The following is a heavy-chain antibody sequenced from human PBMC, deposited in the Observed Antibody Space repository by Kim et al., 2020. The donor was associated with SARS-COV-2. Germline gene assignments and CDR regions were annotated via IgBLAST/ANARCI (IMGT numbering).Heavy chain of an antibody. J-gene: IGHJ6*02. D-gene: IGHD3-10*01. CDR2: ISSSSSYI. CDR3: ARGITMVRGVVGLSYGMDG. Sequence: GGSLRLSCAASGFTFSSYSMNWVRQAPGKGLEWVSSISSSSSYIYYADSVKGRFTISRDNAKNSLYLQMNSLRAEDTAVYYCARGITMVRGVVGLSYGMDGWGQGTTVTVSS. CDR1: GFTFSSYS. V-gene: IGHV3-21*01.